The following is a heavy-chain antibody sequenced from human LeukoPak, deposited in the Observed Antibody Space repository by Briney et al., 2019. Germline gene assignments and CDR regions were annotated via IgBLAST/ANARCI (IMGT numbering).Heavy chain of an antibody. D-gene: IGHD6-6*01. CDR2: ISAYNGNT. CDR1: GGTFSSYA. Sequence: ASVKVSCKASGGTFSSYAISWVRQAPGQGLEWMGWISAYNGNTNYAQKLQGRVTMTTDTSTSTAYMELRSLRSDDTAVYYCARSSSVAFDIWGQGTMVTVSS. J-gene: IGHJ3*02. V-gene: IGHV1-18*01. CDR3: ARSSSVAFDI.